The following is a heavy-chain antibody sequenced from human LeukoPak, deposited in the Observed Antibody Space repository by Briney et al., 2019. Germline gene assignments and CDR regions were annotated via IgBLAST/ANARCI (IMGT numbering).Heavy chain of an antibody. CDR1: GFTVSSNY. CDR3: ARDRRVAAAGTPYYYYGMDV. D-gene: IGHD6-13*01. J-gene: IGHJ6*02. Sequence: RTGGSLRLSCAASGFTVSSNYMSWVRQAPGKGLEWVSVIYSGGSTYYADSVKGRFTISRDNSKNTLYLQMNSLRAEDTAVYYCARDRRVAAAGTPYYYYGMDVWGQGTTVTVSS. CDR2: IYSGGST. V-gene: IGHV3-53*01.